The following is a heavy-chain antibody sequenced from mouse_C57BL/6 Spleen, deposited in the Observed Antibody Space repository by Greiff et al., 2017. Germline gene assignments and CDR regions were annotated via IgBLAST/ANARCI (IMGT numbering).Heavy chain of an antibody. CDR1: GYVFTNYW. Sequence: QVHVKQSGAELVKPGASVKISCKASGYVFTNYWLNWVKQRPGKGLVWIGQIYPGDGDTNYNGKFKGKATLTADKSSSTAYMQLSSRTSEDSAVYFCERGVYWGQGTTLTVSS. CDR2: IYPGDGDT. J-gene: IGHJ2*01. CDR3: ERGVY. V-gene: IGHV1-80*01.